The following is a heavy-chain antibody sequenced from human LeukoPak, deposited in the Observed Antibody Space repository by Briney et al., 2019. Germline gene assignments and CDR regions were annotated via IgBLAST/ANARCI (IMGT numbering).Heavy chain of an antibody. V-gene: IGHV1-2*02. D-gene: IGHD1-26*01. CDR1: GYTFTGYY. J-gene: IGHJ3*02. CDR3: ASGSGSYYSNDAFDI. CDR2: INPNSGGT. Sequence: ASVKVSCKASGYTFTGYYMHWVRQAPGQGLEWMGWINPNSGGTNYAQKFQGRVTMTRDTSISTAYMELSRLRSDDTAVYYCASGSGSYYSNDAFDIWGQGTIVTVSS.